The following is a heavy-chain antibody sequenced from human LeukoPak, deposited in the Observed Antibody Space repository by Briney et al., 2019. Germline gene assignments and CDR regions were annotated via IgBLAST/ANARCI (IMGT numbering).Heavy chain of an antibody. Sequence: SVKVSCKASGGTFSSYAISWVRQAPGQGLEWMGGIIPIFGTANYAQKFQGRVTITADESTSTAYMELSSLRSEDTAVYYCAREGEYCSGGSCPFGYYGMDVWGQGTTVTVS. CDR2: IIPIFGTA. D-gene: IGHD2-15*01. V-gene: IGHV1-69*13. J-gene: IGHJ6*02. CDR1: GGTFSSYA. CDR3: AREGEYCSGGSCPFGYYGMDV.